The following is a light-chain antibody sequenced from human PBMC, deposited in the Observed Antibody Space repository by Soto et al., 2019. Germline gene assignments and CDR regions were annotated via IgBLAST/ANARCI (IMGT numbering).Light chain of an antibody. J-gene: IGKJ1*01. CDR2: KAS. Sequence: DIQMTQSPSTLSASVGDRVTITCRASQSITDWLAWYQQKPGKAPKFLIYKASNLEGGVPSRFSGSGSGTEFTLTSSSVQPDDFATCSCQYWDHYSWTFGQGTKGEIK. CDR1: QSITDW. V-gene: IGKV1-5*03. CDR3: QYWDHYSWT.